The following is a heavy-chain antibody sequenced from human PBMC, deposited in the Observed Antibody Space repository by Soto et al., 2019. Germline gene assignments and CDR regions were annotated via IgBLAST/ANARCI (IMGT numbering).Heavy chain of an antibody. CDR3: ARGSFSGYCSGGSCYYYYYGMDV. Sequence: PSETLSLTCTVSGGSISSYYWSWIRQPPGKGLEWIGYIYYSGSTNYNPSLKSRVTISVDTSKNQFSLKLSSVTAADTAVYYCARGSFSGYCSGGSCYYYYYGMDVWGQGTTVTVS. D-gene: IGHD2-15*01. V-gene: IGHV4-59*01. CDR1: GGSISSYY. CDR2: IYYSGST. J-gene: IGHJ6*02.